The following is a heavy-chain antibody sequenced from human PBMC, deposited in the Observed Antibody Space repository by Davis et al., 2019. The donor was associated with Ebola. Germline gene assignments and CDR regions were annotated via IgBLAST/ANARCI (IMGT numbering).Heavy chain of an antibody. D-gene: IGHD3-22*01. CDR2: ISAYNGNT. J-gene: IGHJ4*02. CDR1: GYFFTGFY. CDR3: AFSGWGSGYFPFDY. V-gene: IGHV1-18*04. Sequence: AASVKVSCKASGYFFTGFYMHWVRQAPGQGLEWMGWISAYNGNTNYAQKLQGRVTMTTDTSTSTAYMELRSLRSDDTAVYYCAFSGWGSGYFPFDYWGQGTLVTVSS.